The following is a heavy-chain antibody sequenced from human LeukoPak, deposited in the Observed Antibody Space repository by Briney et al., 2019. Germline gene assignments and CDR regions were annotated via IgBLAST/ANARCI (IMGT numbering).Heavy chain of an antibody. D-gene: IGHD5-18*01. J-gene: IGHJ4*02. CDR3: ASMRGYGYGYSDF. V-gene: IGHV4-30-4*01. Sequence: PSQTLSLTCTVSGGSINSGDYYWSWIRQPPGKGLEWIGYIYNSGSTYCNPSLKSRVTISLDTSKNEFSLKLSSVTVADTAVYFCASMRGYGYGYSDFWGQGTLVTVSS. CDR1: GGSINSGDYY. CDR2: IYNSGST.